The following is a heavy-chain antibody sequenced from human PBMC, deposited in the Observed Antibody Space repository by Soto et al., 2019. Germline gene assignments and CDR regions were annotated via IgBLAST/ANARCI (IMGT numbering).Heavy chain of an antibody. D-gene: IGHD6-13*01. CDR2: NCHGGGA. CDR3: AGYSNSWSKYVKH. J-gene: IGHJ1*01. V-gene: IGHV4-34*01. Sequence: VQLQQWGAGLLKPSETLSLTCAVYGGSFSGYCWSWIRQTPGERLEWVGDNCHGGGANYKPSLMSRVSFSMDPSKNQFSLKLNSVMAADTAVYYCAGYSNSWSKYVKHWGRGSLVTVSS. CDR1: GGSFSGYC.